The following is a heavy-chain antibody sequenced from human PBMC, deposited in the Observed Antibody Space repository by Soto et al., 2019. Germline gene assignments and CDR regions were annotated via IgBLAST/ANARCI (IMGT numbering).Heavy chain of an antibody. CDR3: ARPHGTPVDFWSGYDNWXDP. D-gene: IGHD3-3*01. V-gene: IGHV4-34*01. Sequence: SETLSLTCAVYGWSFSGYYWSWIRQPPGKRLEWIGEINHSGRTNYNPSLKSRVTISVDTSKNQFSLKLSSVTAADTAVYYCARPHGTPVDFWSGYDNWXDPWGQGTLVTVPQ. CDR2: INHSGRT. CDR1: GWSFSGYY. J-gene: IGHJ5*02.